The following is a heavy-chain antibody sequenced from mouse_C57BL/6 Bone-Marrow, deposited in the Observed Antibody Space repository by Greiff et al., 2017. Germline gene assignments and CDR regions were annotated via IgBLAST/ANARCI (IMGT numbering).Heavy chain of an antibody. J-gene: IGHJ2*01. Sequence: QVQLQQPGAELVKPGASVKMSCKASGYTFTSYWITWVKQRPGQGLEWIGDIYPTSGRTNYNEKFKSKAILTVDTSSNTAYMQLSSLTSEDSAVFFCARASPLGRGFDYWGQGTTLTVSA. V-gene: IGHV1-55*01. D-gene: IGHD4-1*01. CDR3: ARASPLGRGFDY. CDR1: GYTFTSYW. CDR2: IYPTSGRT.